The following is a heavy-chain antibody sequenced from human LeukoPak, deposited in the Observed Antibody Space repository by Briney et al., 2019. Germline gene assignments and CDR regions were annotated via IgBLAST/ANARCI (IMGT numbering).Heavy chain of an antibody. V-gene: IGHV3-48*01. CDR1: GFTFSTYT. CDR2: ISSSSSTI. J-gene: IGHJ6*03. Sequence: PGGSLRLSCAASGFTFSTYTMNWVRQAPGKGLEWVSFISSSSSTIYYADSAKGRFTISRDNAKNSLYLQMNSLRAEDTAVYYCARGVGATSYYYYYMDVWGKGTTVTVSS. D-gene: IGHD1-26*01. CDR3: ARGVGATSYYYYYMDV.